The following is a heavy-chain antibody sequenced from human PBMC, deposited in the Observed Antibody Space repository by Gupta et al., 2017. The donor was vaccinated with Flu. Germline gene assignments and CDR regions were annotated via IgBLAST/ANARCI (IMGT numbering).Heavy chain of an antibody. CDR1: ISDTSYY. CDR2: VGYSGNT. CDR3: ARRITYGTTFDY. Sequence: ISDTSYYWGWIRQPPGKGLEWIGNVGYSGNTFYNPSLKSRVTISVDTSKNQFSLKLSSVTAADTAVYYCARRITYGTTFDYWGQGSLVTVSS. D-gene: IGHD1-1*01. V-gene: IGHV4-39*01. J-gene: IGHJ4*02.